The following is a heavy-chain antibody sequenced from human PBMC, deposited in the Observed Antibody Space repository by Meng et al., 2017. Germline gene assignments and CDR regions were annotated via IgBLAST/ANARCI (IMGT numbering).Heavy chain of an antibody. CDR1: GGTFSSYA. Sequence: QVPLVRSGAEGKKPGSSVKVSCKASGGTFSSYAISWVRQAPGQGLEWMGGIIPIFGTANYAQKFQGRVTITADKSTSTAYMELSSLRSEDTAVYYCARDGVGATEGYFDYWGQGTLVTVSS. CDR3: ARDGVGATEGYFDY. D-gene: IGHD1-26*01. J-gene: IGHJ4*02. V-gene: IGHV1-69*06. CDR2: IIPIFGTA.